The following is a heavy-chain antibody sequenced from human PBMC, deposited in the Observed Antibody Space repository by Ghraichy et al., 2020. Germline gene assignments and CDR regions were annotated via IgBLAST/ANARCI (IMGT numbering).Heavy chain of an antibody. CDR2: ISARGGAT. D-gene: IGHD1-7*01. Sequence: GGSLRLSCAASGFTFDTYAMNWVRQAPGKGLEWVSIISARGGATYYADSVKGRFTISRDNSKNTLYLQMNSLRAGDTALYYCAKGGRTSDYNYFDYWGQGTLVTVSS. CDR1: GFTFDTYA. V-gene: IGHV3-23*01. CDR3: AKGGRTSDYNYFDY. J-gene: IGHJ4*02.